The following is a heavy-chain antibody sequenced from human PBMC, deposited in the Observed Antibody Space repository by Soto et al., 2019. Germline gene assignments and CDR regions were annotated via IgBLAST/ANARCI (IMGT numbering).Heavy chain of an antibody. J-gene: IGHJ5*02. Sequence: QVQLVESGGGVVQPGRSLRLSCAASGFTFSSYAMHWVRQAPGKGLEWVAVISYDGSNKYYADSVKGRFTISRDNSKITLYLQMNSLRADDTAVYYCAREREARIAAAGMSVNWFDPWGQGTLVTVCS. CDR1: GFTFSSYA. CDR2: ISYDGSNK. CDR3: AREREARIAAAGMSVNWFDP. V-gene: IGHV3-30-3*01. D-gene: IGHD6-13*01.